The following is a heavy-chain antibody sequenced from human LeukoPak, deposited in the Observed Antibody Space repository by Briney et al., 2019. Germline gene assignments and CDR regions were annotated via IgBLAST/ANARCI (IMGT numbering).Heavy chain of an antibody. Sequence: PGGSLRLSCAASGFGFRVYDMSWVRQAPGKGLEWVSRMRGSGVITFYADSVRGRFTISRDNSRNMLYLQMDSLRAEDTAVYYCAKCSSDYYGSGSYYFDYWGQGTLVTVSS. CDR2: MRGSGVIT. CDR1: GFGFRVYD. CDR3: AKCSSDYYGSGSYYFDY. J-gene: IGHJ4*02. V-gene: IGHV3-23*01. D-gene: IGHD3-10*01.